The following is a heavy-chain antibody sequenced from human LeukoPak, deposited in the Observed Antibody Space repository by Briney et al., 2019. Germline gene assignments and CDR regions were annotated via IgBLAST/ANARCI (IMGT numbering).Heavy chain of an antibody. CDR2: ISGSGGST. CDR1: GFTFSNYG. Sequence: GGSLRLSCAASGFTFSNYGMHWVRQAPGKGLEWVSAISGSGGSTYYADSVKGRFTISRDNSKNTLYLQMNSLRAEDTAVYYCAKERLRGLFVVVTAIPDYWGQGTLVTVSS. J-gene: IGHJ4*02. D-gene: IGHD2-21*02. V-gene: IGHV3-23*01. CDR3: AKERLRGLFVVVTAIPDY.